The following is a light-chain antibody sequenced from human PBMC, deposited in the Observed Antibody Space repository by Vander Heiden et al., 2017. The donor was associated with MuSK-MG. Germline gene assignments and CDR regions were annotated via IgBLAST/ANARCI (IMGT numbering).Light chain of an antibody. Sequence: IVLTQPPASLSLSPGERATFPCRASQSLSTYLACYNQKPAQPPRLLIYDASNRATGIPARFSGIESGTDLTLTIGSLGPEDFAVYYCKQFIKCPTFGPGTKVDIK. CDR1: QSLSTY. CDR2: DAS. CDR3: KQFIKCPT. V-gene: IGKV3-11*01. J-gene: IGKJ3*01.